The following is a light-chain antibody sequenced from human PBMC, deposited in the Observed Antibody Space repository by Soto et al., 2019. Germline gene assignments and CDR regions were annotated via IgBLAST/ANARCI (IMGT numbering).Light chain of an antibody. J-gene: IGKJ5*01. V-gene: IGKV3-15*01. CDR3: QQRHMWPIT. Sequence: EIVVTQSPATLSVSPGERVTLSCRASQSVSSSLAWYQQRPGQAPRLLIYDTSTRAPGIAARFSGSGSGTEFTLTISSLQSEDVAVYYCQQRHMWPITFGQGTRLEIK. CDR1: QSVSSS. CDR2: DTS.